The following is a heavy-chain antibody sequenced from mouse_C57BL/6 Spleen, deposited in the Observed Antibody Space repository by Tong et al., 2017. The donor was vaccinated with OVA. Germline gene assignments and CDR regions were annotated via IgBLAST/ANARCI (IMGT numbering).Heavy chain of an antibody. CDR2: INPNYGTT. V-gene: IGHV1-39*01. D-gene: IGHD1-1*01. Sequence: EVQLQESGPELVKPGASVKISCKASGYSFTDYNMNWVKQSNGKSLEWIGVINPNYGTTSYNQKFKGKSTLTVDQSSSTAYMQLNSLTSEESAVYYCARITPVVAKGYYFDYWGQGTTLTVSS. CDR3: ARITPVVAKGYYFDY. CDR1: GYSFTDYN. J-gene: IGHJ2*01.